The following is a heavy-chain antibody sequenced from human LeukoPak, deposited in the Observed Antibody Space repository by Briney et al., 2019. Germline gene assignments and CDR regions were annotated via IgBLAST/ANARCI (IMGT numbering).Heavy chain of an antibody. Sequence: GGSLRLSCAASGFAFSSYSMNWVRQAPGKGLEWVSSISSSSSYIYYADSVKGRFTISRDNAKNSLYLQMNSLRAEDTAVYYCARDRSTWGTGTWFDPWGQGTLVTVSS. CDR3: ARDRSTWGTGTWFDP. CDR2: ISSSSSYI. CDR1: GFAFSSYS. V-gene: IGHV3-21*01. J-gene: IGHJ5*02. D-gene: IGHD3-16*02.